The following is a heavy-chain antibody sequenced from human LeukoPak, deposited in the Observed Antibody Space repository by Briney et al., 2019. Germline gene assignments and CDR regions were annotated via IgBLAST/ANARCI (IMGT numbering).Heavy chain of an antibody. Sequence: GGSLRLSCAASGFTFSSYWMSWVRQAPGKGLEWVANIKQDGSEKYYVDSVKGRFTISRDNAKNSLHLQMNSLRAEDTAVYYCARDLYYYGSGSYYSPPTPFDYWGQGTLVTVSS. J-gene: IGHJ4*02. D-gene: IGHD3-10*01. CDR1: GFTFSSYW. CDR3: ARDLYYYGSGSYYSPPTPFDY. V-gene: IGHV3-7*01. CDR2: IKQDGSEK.